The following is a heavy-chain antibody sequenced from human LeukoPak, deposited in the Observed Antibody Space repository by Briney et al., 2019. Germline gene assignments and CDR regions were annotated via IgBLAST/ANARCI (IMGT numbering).Heavy chain of an antibody. CDR2: IKQDGSEK. J-gene: IGHJ4*02. CDR3: ARDAYDYGDLSFDY. D-gene: IGHD4-17*01. Sequence: GGSLRLSCAASGFTFSSYWMSWVRQAPEKGLEWVANIKQDGSEKYYVDSVKGRFTISRDNAKNSLYLQMNSLRAEDTAVYYCARDAYDYGDLSFDYWGQGTLDTVSS. CDR1: GFTFSSYW. V-gene: IGHV3-7*01.